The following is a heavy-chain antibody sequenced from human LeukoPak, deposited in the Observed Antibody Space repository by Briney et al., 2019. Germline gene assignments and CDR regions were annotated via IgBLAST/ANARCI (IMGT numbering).Heavy chain of an antibody. D-gene: IGHD3-3*01. J-gene: IGHJ5*02. CDR1: GFTFSSYS. Sequence: PGGSLRLSCAASGFTFSSYSMNWVRQAPGKGLEWVSYISSSSSTIYYADSVKGRFTISRDNAKNSLYLQMNSLRAEDTAVYYCARGGRGGTTIFGVVIRGWFDPWGRGTLVTVSS. CDR2: ISSSSSTI. CDR3: ARGGRGGTTIFGVVIRGWFDP. V-gene: IGHV3-48*01.